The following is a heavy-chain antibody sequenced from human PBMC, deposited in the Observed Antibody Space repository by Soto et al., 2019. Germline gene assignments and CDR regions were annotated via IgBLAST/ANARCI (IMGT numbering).Heavy chain of an antibody. D-gene: IGHD6-19*01. CDR1: GFTFSDHY. Sequence: PGGSLRLSCAASGFTFSDHYVDWVRQAPGKGLEWVGRSRNKANSYTTEYAASVKGRFTISRDDSKNSVYLQMNSLKTKDTAVYYCARGLYSSGWHFDYWGQGTLVTVSS. CDR3: ARGLYSSGWHFDY. CDR2: SRNKANSYTT. J-gene: IGHJ4*02. V-gene: IGHV3-72*01.